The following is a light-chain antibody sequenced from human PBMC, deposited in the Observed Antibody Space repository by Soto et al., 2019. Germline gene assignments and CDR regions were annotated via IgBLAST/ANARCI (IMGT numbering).Light chain of an antibody. CDR2: DVS. CDR3: CSYAGTFYV. CDR1: SSDFGGYNY. Sequence: QSALTQPRSVSGSPGQSVTISCTGTSSDFGGYNYVSWYQHHPGKAPKLMICDVSERPSGVPDRFSGSKSGNTASLTISGLQAEDEADYYCCSYAGTFYVFGTGTKLTVL. V-gene: IGLV2-11*01. J-gene: IGLJ1*01.